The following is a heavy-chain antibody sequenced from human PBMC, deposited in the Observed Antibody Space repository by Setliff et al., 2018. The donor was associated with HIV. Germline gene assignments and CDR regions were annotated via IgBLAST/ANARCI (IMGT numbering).Heavy chain of an antibody. V-gene: IGHV4-39*01. CDR1: GGSISSSLYY. CDR2: IYYSGST. J-gene: IGHJ4*02. CDR3: ARKNRYCSGGSCYYFDS. Sequence: ETLSLTCTVSGGSISSSLYYWGWIRQPPGTGLEWIGSIYYSGSTYYNPSLKSRITISVDTSKNQFSLKLSSVTAADTAVYYCARKNRYCSGGSCYYFDSWGLGTLVTVSS. D-gene: IGHD2-15*01.